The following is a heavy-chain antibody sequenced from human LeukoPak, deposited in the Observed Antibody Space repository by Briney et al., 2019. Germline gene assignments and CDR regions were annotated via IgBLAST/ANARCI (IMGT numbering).Heavy chain of an antibody. CDR3: AFRLEWLRN. CDR1: GFTFSSYA. Sequence: PGGSLRLSCAASGFTFSSYAMHWVRQAPGKGLDWVAVISYDGSNKYYADSVKGRFTISRDNSKNTLYLQMNSLRVEDTAIYYCAFRLEWLRNWGQGTLVTVSS. CDR2: ISYDGSNK. D-gene: IGHD3-3*01. V-gene: IGHV3-30-3*01. J-gene: IGHJ4*02.